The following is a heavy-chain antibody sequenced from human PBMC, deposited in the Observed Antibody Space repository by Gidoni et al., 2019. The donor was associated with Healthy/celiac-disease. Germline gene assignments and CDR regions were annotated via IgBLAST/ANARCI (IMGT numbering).Heavy chain of an antibody. CDR2: IKSKTDGGTT. J-gene: IGHJ4*02. D-gene: IGHD4-17*01. V-gene: IGHV3-15*01. Sequence: EVQLVESGGGLVKPGGSLRLSCAASGFTFSNAWMSWGRQAPGKGLEWVGRIKSKTDGGTTDYAAPVKGRFTISRDDSKNTLYLQMNSLKTEDTAVYYCTTDAYGDAPQGYWGQGTLVTVSS. CDR3: TTDAYGDAPQGY. CDR1: GFTFSNAW.